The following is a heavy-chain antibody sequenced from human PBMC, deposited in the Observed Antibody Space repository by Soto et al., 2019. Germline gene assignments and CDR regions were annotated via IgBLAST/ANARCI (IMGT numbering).Heavy chain of an antibody. J-gene: IGHJ4*02. CDR1: GCIFKMYW. Sequence: PGGSLRHSWAASGCIFKMYWMHWVRQSPGKGLVWISRIYNDGTYSDYADSVRGRFTISRDNVNDTLYLQMNNLRAEDSGLYYCTRGPRPISTGTGAYWGQGTQVTVSS. V-gene: IGHV3-74*01. CDR2: IYNDGTYS. D-gene: IGHD3-10*01. CDR3: TRGPRPISTGTGAY.